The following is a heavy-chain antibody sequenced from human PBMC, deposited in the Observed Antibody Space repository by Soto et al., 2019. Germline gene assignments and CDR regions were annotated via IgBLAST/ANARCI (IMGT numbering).Heavy chain of an antibody. D-gene: IGHD6-6*01. CDR2: NYYSGIT. J-gene: IGHJ6*02. Sequence: WTWIRQHPGKGLEGIGYNYYSGITYYNPSLKSRVTISLDTSKNQFSLKLSSVTAADTPVYYCARVSSIAGLYYGMDVWGQGTTVTVSS. V-gene: IGHV4-31*02. CDR3: ARVSSIAGLYYGMDV.